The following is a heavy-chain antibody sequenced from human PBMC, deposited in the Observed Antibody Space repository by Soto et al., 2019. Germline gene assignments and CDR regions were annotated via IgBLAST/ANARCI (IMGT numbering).Heavy chain of an antibody. J-gene: IGHJ3*02. V-gene: IGHV4-30-4*01. CDR1: GGSISSGDYY. CDR2: IYYSGST. CDR3: ARGRPYDYVWGSYRSHDAVDI. D-gene: IGHD3-16*02. Sequence: QVQLQESGPGLVKPSQTLSLTCTVSGGSISSGDYYWSWIRQPPGKGLEWIGDIYYSGSTYYNPSLKSRVTISVDTSKNQFSLKLISVTAADTAVYYCARGRPYDYVWGSYRSHDAVDIWGQGTMVTVSS.